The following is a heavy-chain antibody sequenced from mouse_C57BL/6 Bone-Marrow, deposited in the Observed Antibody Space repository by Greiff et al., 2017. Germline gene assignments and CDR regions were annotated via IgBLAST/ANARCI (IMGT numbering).Heavy chain of an antibody. D-gene: IGHD1-1*01. CDR1: GYTFTSYT. CDR2: INPSSGYT. J-gene: IGHJ2*01. V-gene: IGHV1-4*01. CDR3: ARHAITTVVVRFGY. Sequence: QVQLQQSGAELARPGASVKMSCKASGYTFTSYTMHWVKQRPGQGLEWIGYINPSSGYTKYNQKFKDKATLTADKSSSTAYMQLSSLTSEDSAVYYCARHAITTVVVRFGYGGQGNTPTVTS.